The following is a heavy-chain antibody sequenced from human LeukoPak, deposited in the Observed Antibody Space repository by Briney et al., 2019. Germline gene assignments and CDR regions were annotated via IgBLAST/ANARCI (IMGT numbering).Heavy chain of an antibody. J-gene: IGHJ6*04. Sequence: ASVKASCKASGGTFSSYAISWVRQALGQGLEWMGGIIPIFGTANYAQKFQGRVTITADKSTSTAYMELSSLRSEDTAVYYCAREEYGMDVWGKGTTVTVSS. CDR1: GGTFSSYA. CDR3: AREEYGMDV. V-gene: IGHV1-69*06. CDR2: IIPIFGTA.